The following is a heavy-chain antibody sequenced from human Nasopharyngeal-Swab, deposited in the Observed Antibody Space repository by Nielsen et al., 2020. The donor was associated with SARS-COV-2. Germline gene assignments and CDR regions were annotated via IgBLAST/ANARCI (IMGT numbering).Heavy chain of an antibody. CDR2: IYWDDDK. D-gene: IGHD6-13*01. J-gene: IGHJ4*02. CDR1: GFSLSTSGVG. Sequence: SGPTLVKPTQTITLTCTFCGFSLSTSGVGVGWIRQPPGKALEWLALIYWDDDKRYSPSLKSRLTTTKDTSKNQVVLTMTNMDPVDTATYYCAHSSSTAYYSDYWGQGTLVTFSS. V-gene: IGHV2-5*02. CDR3: AHSSSTAYYSDY.